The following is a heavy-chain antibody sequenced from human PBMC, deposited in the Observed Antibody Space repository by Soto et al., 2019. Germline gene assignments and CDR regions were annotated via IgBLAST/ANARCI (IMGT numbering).Heavy chain of an antibody. CDR1: GGTFSSYA. V-gene: IGHV1-69*12. CDR3: VRVVASPGYPDY. D-gene: IGHD5-12*01. J-gene: IGHJ4*02. CDR2: IVPIVDTA. Sequence: QVQLVQSGAEVRQPASSVKVSCKTSGGTFSSYAISWVRQAPGQGLEWMGGIVPIVDTATYAQKVQGRVTMTADESTSTAYMELSMLRSDDTAVYYCVRVVASPGYPDYWGQGTLVTVSS.